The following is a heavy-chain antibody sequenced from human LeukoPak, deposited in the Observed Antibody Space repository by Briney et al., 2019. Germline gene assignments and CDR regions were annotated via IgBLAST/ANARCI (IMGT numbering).Heavy chain of an antibody. D-gene: IGHD1-26*01. J-gene: IGHJ4*02. CDR3: AKSGGYGLIDY. V-gene: IGHV4-39*01. CDR2: IYSSGST. Sequence: SETLSLTCAVSGASVSGSNYYWGWIRQPPGKGLEWIGNIYSSGSTYYNASLQSRVTISIDTSKNQFSLRLDSVTAADTAMYYCAKSGGYGLIDYWGQGTRVTVSS. CDR1: GASVSGSNYY.